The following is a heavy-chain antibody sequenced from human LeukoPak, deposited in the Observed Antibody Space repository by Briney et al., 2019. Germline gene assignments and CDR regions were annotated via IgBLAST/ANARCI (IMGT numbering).Heavy chain of an antibody. CDR1: GGTFSSYA. D-gene: IGHD4-17*01. J-gene: IGHJ4*02. V-gene: IGHV1-69*04. CDR2: IIPIFGIA. Sequence: GASVKVSCKASGGTFSSYAISWVRQAPGQGLEWMGRIIPIFGIANYAQKFQGRVTITADKSTSTAYMELSSLRSEDTAVYYCARWDGDYQRLDYWGQGTLVTVSS. CDR3: ARWDGDYQRLDY.